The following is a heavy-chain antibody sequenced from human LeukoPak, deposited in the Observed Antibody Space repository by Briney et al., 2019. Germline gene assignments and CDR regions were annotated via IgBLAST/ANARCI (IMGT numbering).Heavy chain of an antibody. CDR3: AKDPYGTRYFDY. J-gene: IGHJ4*02. Sequence: GGSLGLSCAASGFTFSSHALSWVRQAPGTGLEWVSSLSGSGYNTYYADSVKGRFTISRDNSKNTVYLQMNSLRAEDTAVYYCAKDPYGTRYFDYWGQGTLVTVSS. V-gene: IGHV3-23*01. CDR2: LSGSGYNT. CDR1: GFTFSSHA. D-gene: IGHD2-2*01.